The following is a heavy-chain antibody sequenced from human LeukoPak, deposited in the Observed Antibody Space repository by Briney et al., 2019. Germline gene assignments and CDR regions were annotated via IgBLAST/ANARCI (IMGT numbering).Heavy chain of an antibody. Sequence: PGKSLRLSCAASGFTFSSYAMSWVRQAPGKGLEWVSAISGSGGSTYYADSVKGRFTISRDNSKNTLYLQMNSLRAEDTAVYYCAKLIGGWSTYGMDVWGQGTTVTVSS. V-gene: IGHV3-23*01. CDR3: AKLIGGWSTYGMDV. D-gene: IGHD6-19*01. CDR1: GFTFSSYA. J-gene: IGHJ6*02. CDR2: ISGSGGST.